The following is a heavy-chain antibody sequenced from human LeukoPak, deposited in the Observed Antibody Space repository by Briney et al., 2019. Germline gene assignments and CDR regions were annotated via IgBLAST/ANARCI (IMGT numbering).Heavy chain of an antibody. CDR2: ISNNGGYT. V-gene: IGHV3-23*01. CDR3: AKDGWDIVVVPAAMWDY. D-gene: IGHD2-2*01. CDR1: GFTFSSSA. Sequence: PGGSLRLSCAASGFTFSSSAMSWVRQAPGKGLEWVSAISNNGGYTYYADSVQGRFTISRDNSKNTLYLQMNSLRAEDTAVYYCAKDGWDIVVVPAAMWDYWGQGTLVTVSS. J-gene: IGHJ4*02.